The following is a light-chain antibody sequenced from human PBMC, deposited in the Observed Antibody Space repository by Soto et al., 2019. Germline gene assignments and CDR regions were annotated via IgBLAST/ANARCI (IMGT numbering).Light chain of an antibody. CDR2: KAS. V-gene: IGKV1-5*03. Sequence: DIQMTQSPSTPSASVGDRVTITCRASQSISSWLAWYQQKPGKAPNLLIYKASSLESGVPSRFSGSGSGTEFTLTISSLQPDDFATYYCQQYNSYSLTFGGGTKVEIK. J-gene: IGKJ4*01. CDR3: QQYNSYSLT. CDR1: QSISSW.